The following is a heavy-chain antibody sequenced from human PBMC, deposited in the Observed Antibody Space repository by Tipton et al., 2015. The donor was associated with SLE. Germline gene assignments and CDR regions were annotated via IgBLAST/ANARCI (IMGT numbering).Heavy chain of an antibody. CDR2: IYTSGSP. V-gene: IGHV4-61*02. Sequence: TLSLTCTVSGGSISSSSYYWSWLRQPAGQGLEWIGRIYTSGSPNYNPSLPSRVTMSVDTSKNQFSLKLSSVTAADTAVYYCARDPASSAFDIWGQGTMVTVSS. CDR3: ARDPASSAFDI. CDR1: GGSISSSSYY. J-gene: IGHJ3*02.